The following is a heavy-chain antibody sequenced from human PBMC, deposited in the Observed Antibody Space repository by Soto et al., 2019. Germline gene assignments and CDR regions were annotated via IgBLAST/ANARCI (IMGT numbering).Heavy chain of an antibody. V-gene: IGHV3-53*01. D-gene: IGHD3-10*01. CDR2: IYSGGST. CDR1: GFTVSSNY. CDR3: AREGLYYYYYGMDV. J-gene: IGHJ6*02. Sequence: GGYLRHSNAASGFTVSSNYLSWVRQAQGKGLEWVSVIYSGGSTYYADSVKGRFTISRDNSKNTLYLQMNSLRAEDTAVYYCAREGLYYYYYGMDVWGQGT.